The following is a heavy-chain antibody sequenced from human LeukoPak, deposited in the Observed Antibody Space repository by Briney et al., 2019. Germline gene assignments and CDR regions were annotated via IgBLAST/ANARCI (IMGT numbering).Heavy chain of an antibody. Sequence: GGSLRLSCAASGFIFSSYWMSWVRQAPGKGLEWVANIKQDGSEKYYVDSVKGRFTISRDNAKNSLYLQMNSLRAEDTAVYYCARGTSGATTYYFDYWGQGTLVTVSS. D-gene: IGHD1-14*01. J-gene: IGHJ4*02. CDR1: GFIFSSYW. CDR2: IKQDGSEK. CDR3: ARGTSGATTYYFDY. V-gene: IGHV3-7*01.